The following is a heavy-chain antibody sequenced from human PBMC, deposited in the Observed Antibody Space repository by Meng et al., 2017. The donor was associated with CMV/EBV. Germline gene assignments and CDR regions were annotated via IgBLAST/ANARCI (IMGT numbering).Heavy chain of an antibody. CDR3: ARYYYGSGSYSGAFDI. CDR2: ISSSSSYI. CDR1: GFTFSGYS. V-gene: IGHV3-21*01. Sequence: GESLKISCAASGFTFSGYSMNWVRQAPGKGLEWVSSISSSSSYIYYADSVKGRFTISRDNAKNSLYLQMNSLRAEDTAVYYCARYYYGSGSYSGAFDIWGQGTMVTVSS. D-gene: IGHD3-10*01. J-gene: IGHJ3*02.